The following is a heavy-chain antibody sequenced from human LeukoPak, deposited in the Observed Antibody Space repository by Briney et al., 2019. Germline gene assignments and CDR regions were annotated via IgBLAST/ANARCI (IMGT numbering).Heavy chain of an antibody. CDR1: GYSISSGYY. CDR3: ARVALLASCYGFDY. J-gene: IGHJ4*02. V-gene: IGHV4-38-2*02. CDR2: IYHSGST. D-gene: IGHD2-2*01. Sequence: SETLSPTCTVSGYSISSGYYWGWIRQPPGKGLEWIGSIYHSGSTYYNPSLKSRVTISVDTSKNQFSLKLSSVTAADTAVYYCARVALLASCYGFDYWGQGTLVTVSS.